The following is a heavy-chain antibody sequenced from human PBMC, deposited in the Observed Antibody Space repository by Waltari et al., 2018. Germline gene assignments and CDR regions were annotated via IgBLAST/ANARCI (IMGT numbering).Heavy chain of an antibody. CDR2: IYPRDSDT. CDR3: ARQGDCPTTNCYDDH. D-gene: IGHD2-2*01. CDR1: GYSFTTYW. J-gene: IGHJ4*02. V-gene: IGHV5-51*01. Sequence: AEVKKPGESLKISCKGSGYSFTTYWIAWVRQMPGKGLEWMGIIYPRDSDTRYSPSFQGQVTISADKSINTAYLQWNSLKASDSAMYYCARQGDCPTTNCYDDHWGQGTLVTVSS.